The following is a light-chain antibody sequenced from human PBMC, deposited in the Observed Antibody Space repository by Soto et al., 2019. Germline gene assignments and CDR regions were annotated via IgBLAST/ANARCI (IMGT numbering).Light chain of an antibody. CDR1: QRVRSN. CDR2: GAS. Sequence: VGMAHSAGPLSLYPKKKSTLSFRASQRVRSNLAWYQQKRGQAPRLLIYGASTRATGIPARFSGSGSGTDFTLTISILAAEDLAVYYCQQYGIPGTFGQGTKVDI. V-gene: IGKV3-20*01. CDR3: QQYGIPGT. J-gene: IGKJ1*01.